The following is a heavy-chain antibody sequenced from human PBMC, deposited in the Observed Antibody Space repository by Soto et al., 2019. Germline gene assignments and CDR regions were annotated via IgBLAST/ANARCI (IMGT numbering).Heavy chain of an antibody. CDR1: GFSVSSGSYY. D-gene: IGHD5-12*01. Sequence: SETLSLTCPFSGFSVSSGSYYWSWIRQPPGKGLEWIGYIYYSGSTNYNPSLKSRVTISADTSKNQFSLKLSSVTAADTAVYYCARDGDGYNYWGQGTLVTVSS. CDR2: IYYSGST. V-gene: IGHV4-61*01. J-gene: IGHJ4*02. CDR3: ARDGDGYNY.